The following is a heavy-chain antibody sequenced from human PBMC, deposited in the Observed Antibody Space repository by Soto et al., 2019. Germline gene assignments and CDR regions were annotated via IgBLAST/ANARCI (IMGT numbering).Heavy chain of an antibody. Sequence: GGSLRLSCAASGFTFSSYAMSWVRQAPGKGLEWVSAISGSGGSTYYADSVKGRFTISRDNSKNTLYLQMNSLRAEDTAVYYCAKVGTAAAEDYHYYYGMDVWGQGTTVTVSS. J-gene: IGHJ6*02. D-gene: IGHD6-13*01. CDR3: AKVGTAAAEDYHYYYGMDV. V-gene: IGHV3-23*01. CDR2: ISGSGGST. CDR1: GFTFSSYA.